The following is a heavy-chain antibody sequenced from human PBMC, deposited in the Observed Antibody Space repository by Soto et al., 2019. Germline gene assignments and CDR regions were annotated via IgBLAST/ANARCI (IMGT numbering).Heavy chain of an antibody. J-gene: IGHJ4*02. CDR3: AKADRIAAAGSLDY. V-gene: IGHV3-23*01. CDR1: GFTFRSYA. D-gene: IGHD6-13*01. CDR2: ISGSDGFT. Sequence: PGGSLRLSCAASGFTFRSYAMSWVRQAPGKGLEWVSGISGSDGFTYYADSVKGRFTISRDNAKNTLYLQVSSLRAEDTAVYYCAKADRIAAAGSLDYWGQGTLVTVSS.